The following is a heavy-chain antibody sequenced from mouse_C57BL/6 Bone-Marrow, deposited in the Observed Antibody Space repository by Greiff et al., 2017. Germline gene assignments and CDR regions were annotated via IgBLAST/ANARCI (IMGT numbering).Heavy chain of an antibody. Sequence: VKLQESGPGLVQPSQSLSITCTVSGFSLTSYGVHWVRQPPGQGLEWLGVIWSGGSTDYNAAFISRLSISKDNSKSQVFFKMNSLQAEDTAIYYGASTVVATDWYFDVWGTGTTVTVSS. CDR2: IWSGGST. CDR3: ASTVVATDWYFDV. D-gene: IGHD1-1*01. CDR1: GFSLTSYG. V-gene: IGHV2-4*01. J-gene: IGHJ1*03.